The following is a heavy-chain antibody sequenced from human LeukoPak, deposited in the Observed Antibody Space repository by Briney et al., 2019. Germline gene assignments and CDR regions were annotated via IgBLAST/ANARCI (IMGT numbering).Heavy chain of an antibody. V-gene: IGHV4-59*01. CDR3: ARDGGPRSWYDAFDI. CDR1: GGSISSYY. D-gene: IGHD6-13*01. J-gene: IGHJ3*02. Sequence: PSETLSVNCTVSGGSISSYYWSWIRQPPGKGLEWIGYIYYSGSTNYNPSLKSRVTISVDTSKNQFSLKLSSVTAADTAVYYCARDGGPRSWYDAFDIWGQGTMVTVSS. CDR2: IYYSGST.